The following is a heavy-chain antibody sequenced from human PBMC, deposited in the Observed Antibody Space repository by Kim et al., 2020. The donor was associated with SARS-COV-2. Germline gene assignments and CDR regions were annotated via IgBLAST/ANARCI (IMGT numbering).Heavy chain of an antibody. CDR3: ATHGVSVAAAGANKSERDY. V-gene: IGHV5-10-1*01. D-gene: IGHD6-13*01. Sequence: GESLKISCKGSGYSFTSYWISWVRQMPGKGLEWMGRIDPSDSYTNYSPSFQGHVTISADKSISTAYLQWSSLKASDTAMYYCATHGVSVAAAGANKSERDYWGQGTLVTVSS. CDR2: IDPSDSYT. J-gene: IGHJ4*02. CDR1: GYSFTSYW.